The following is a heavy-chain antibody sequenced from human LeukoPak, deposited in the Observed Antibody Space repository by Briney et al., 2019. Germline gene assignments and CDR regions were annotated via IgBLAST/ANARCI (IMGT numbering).Heavy chain of an antibody. V-gene: IGHV1-2*02. D-gene: IGHD2-21*02. CDR2: IKPNGGVT. J-gene: IGHJ4*02. Sequence: GASVKVSCKASGYTFSDYYIHWLRQAPGQGLEWMGWIKPNGGVTNYARNFQGRIIMTRDTSISTAFMELSSLRSDDTAVYYCARPSYCGAGCYYYFDYWGQGTLVTVSS. CDR1: GYTFSDYY. CDR3: ARPSYCGAGCYYYFDY.